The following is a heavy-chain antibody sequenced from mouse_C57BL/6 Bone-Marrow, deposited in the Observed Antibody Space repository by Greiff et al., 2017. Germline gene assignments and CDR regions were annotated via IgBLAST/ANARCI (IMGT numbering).Heavy chain of an antibody. Sequence: QVQLMQPGAELVRPGASVKLSCKASGYTFTSYGMDWVKQTPGQGLEWIGNIYPADSETHYNQKFKGKATLTVDKSSSTAYMQLSSLTSEDSAVXYCARCSYYPYYAMGDWGQGTSLTVSS. CDR3: ARCSYYPYYAMGD. V-gene: IGHV1-61*01. J-gene: IGHJ4*01. CDR1: GYTFTSYG. CDR2: IYPADSET. D-gene: IGHD2-12*01.